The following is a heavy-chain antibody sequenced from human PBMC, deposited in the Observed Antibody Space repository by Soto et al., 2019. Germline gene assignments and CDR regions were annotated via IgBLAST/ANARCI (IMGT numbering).Heavy chain of an antibody. V-gene: IGHV3-23*01. CDR2: ISGSGGST. J-gene: IGHJ4*02. CDR3: AKSEQVVVVPAAIIPFDY. Sequence: PGPSLTLSCAASGFTFSSYAMSWVRQAPGKGLEWVSAISGSGGSTYYADSVKGRFTISRDNSKNTLYLQMNSLRAEDTAVYYCAKSEQVVVVPAAIIPFDYWGQGTLVTV. D-gene: IGHD2-2*01. CDR1: GFTFSSYA.